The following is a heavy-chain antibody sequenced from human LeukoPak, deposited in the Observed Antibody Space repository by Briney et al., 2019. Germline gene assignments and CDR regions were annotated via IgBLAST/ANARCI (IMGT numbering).Heavy chain of an antibody. CDR1: GFTFSDYS. D-gene: IGHD3-10*01. J-gene: IGHJ4*02. CDR3: ARVPHAMVRGVIITEFYFDY. Sequence: PGGSLRLSCAASGFTFSDYSMNWVRQAPGKGLEWVSSISSSSNYIYYADSVKGRFTISRDNAKNSLYLQMNSLRAEDTAVYYCARVPHAMVRGVIITEFYFDYWGQGTLVTVSS. CDR2: ISSSSNYI. V-gene: IGHV3-21*01.